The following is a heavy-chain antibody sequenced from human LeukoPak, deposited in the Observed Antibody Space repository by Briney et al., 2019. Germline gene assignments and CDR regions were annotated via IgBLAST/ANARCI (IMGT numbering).Heavy chain of an antibody. V-gene: IGHV1-2*02. D-gene: IGHD3-10*01. CDR3: ARDGDYGTGSYYRGCIDS. Sequence: ASVTVSCKTSGYSFTAFYIHWGRQAPGQGLEWMGWIHPRRGDTNYAQKFQGRVTMTRDTSISTAYLDLSSLRSDDTAVYYCARDGDYGTGSYYRGCIDSWGQGTPVTVS. CDR2: IHPRRGDT. CDR1: GYSFTAFY. J-gene: IGHJ4*02.